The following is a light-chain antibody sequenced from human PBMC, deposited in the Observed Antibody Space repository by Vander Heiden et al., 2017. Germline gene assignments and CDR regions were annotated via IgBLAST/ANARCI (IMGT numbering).Light chain of an antibody. V-gene: IGKV3-20*01. CDR2: DAS. CDR1: QTLTSNY. CDR3: QQCDSSRYT. J-gene: IGKJ2*01. Sequence: TAFTQSPGTPSLSPGESATLSCRASQTLTSNYLAWYQQKPGQAPRLLIYDASNRATGIPDRFSGSGSGTDFTLTITSLEPEDFAAYYCQQCDSSRYTFGEGTKLEI.